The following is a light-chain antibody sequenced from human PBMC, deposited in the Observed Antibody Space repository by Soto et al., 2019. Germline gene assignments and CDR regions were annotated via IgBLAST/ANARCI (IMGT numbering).Light chain of an antibody. V-gene: IGLV1-40*01. J-gene: IGLJ2*01. CDR1: SSNIGAGYD. CDR3: QSYDSSLSGAV. Sequence: QSVLTQPPSVSGAPGQRVTISCTGSSSNIGAGYDVHWYQHLPGTAPKLLIYGNSNRPSEVPDGFSGSKSGTSASLAITGLQAEDEADYYGQSYDSSLSGAVFGGGTKLTVL. CDR2: GNS.